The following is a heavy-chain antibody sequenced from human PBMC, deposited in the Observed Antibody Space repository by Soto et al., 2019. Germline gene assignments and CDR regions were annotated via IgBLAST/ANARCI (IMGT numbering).Heavy chain of an antibody. CDR2: IYSGGST. J-gene: IGHJ6*03. D-gene: IGHD2-21*02. V-gene: IGHV3-66*01. CDR3: ARVGDYDYYYYMDV. Sequence: GGSLRLSCAASGFTVSSNYTSWVRQAPGKGLEWVSVIYSGGSTYYADSVKGRFTISRDNSKNTLYLQMNSLRAEDTAVYYCARVGDYDYYYYMDVWGKGTTVTVSS. CDR1: GFTVSSNY.